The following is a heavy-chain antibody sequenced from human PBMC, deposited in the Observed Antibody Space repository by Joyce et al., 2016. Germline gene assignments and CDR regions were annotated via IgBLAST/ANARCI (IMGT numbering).Heavy chain of an antibody. D-gene: IGHD2-8*02. CDR3: THGASTDSINEN. Sequence: QITLKESGPTLVKPTQTLTLTCTFSGFSLTTCGVGVSWIRQPPGKALEWLALIYWDDDKRYSPSLESRLTITKDTSKNQVVLTMTNMDPVDTATYYCTHGASTDSINENWGQGTLVTVSS. V-gene: IGHV2-5*02. CDR2: IYWDDDK. CDR1: GFSLTTCGVG. J-gene: IGHJ4*02.